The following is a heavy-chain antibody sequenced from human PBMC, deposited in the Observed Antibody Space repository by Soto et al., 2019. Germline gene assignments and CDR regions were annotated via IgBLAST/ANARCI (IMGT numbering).Heavy chain of an antibody. Sequence: EVQLVESRGGLVQPGGSLRLSCAASGFTFSSYWMHWVRQAPGKGLVWVSRINSDGSSTSYADSVKGRFTISRDNAKNTLYLQMNSLRAEDTAVYYCARASYGDYGMDVWGQGTTVTVSS. D-gene: IGHD4-17*01. CDR2: INSDGSST. V-gene: IGHV3-74*01. J-gene: IGHJ6*02. CDR3: ARASYGDYGMDV. CDR1: GFTFSSYW.